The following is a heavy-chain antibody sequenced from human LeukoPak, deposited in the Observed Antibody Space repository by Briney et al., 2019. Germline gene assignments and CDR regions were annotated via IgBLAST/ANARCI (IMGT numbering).Heavy chain of an antibody. CDR2: IIPIFGTA. CDR1: GYTFIAYY. CDR3: ARVVVVPAAMLHYYYYMDV. J-gene: IGHJ6*03. V-gene: IGHV1-69*13. Sequence: ASVKVSCKASGYTFIAYYMHWVRQAPGQGLEWMGGIIPIFGTANYAQKFQGRVTITADESTSTAYMELSSLRSEDTAVYYCARVVVVPAAMLHYYYYMDVWGKGTTVTISS. D-gene: IGHD2-2*01.